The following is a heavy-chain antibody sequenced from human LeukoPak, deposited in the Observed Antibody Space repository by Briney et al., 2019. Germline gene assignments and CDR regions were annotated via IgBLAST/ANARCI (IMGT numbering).Heavy chain of an antibody. V-gene: IGHV3-23*01. Sequence: GSLRLSCAAFGFTFDNYRMSWVRQAPGKGLEWVSTVNADGGNTYYADSVKGRFTISRDNSKSTLILQMNSLRVEDTALYYCTKRVKYGGTWDHFADWGQGTLVTVSS. CDR1: GFTFDNYR. J-gene: IGHJ4*02. CDR3: TKRVKYGGTWDHFAD. D-gene: IGHD1-26*01. CDR2: VNADGGNT.